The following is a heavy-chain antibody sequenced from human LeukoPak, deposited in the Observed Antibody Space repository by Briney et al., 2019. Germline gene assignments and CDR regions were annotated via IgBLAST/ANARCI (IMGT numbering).Heavy chain of an antibody. Sequence: PGGSLRLSCAASGFTFSSYWMHWVRQAPGKGLVWVSRINSDGSSTSYADSVKGRFTISRDNAKNTLYLQMNSLRAEDTAVYYCARDHPWAAVLGYYYMDVWGKGTTVTVSS. V-gene: IGHV3-74*01. D-gene: IGHD6-13*01. CDR2: INSDGSST. J-gene: IGHJ6*03. CDR1: GFTFSSYW. CDR3: ARDHPWAAVLGYYYMDV.